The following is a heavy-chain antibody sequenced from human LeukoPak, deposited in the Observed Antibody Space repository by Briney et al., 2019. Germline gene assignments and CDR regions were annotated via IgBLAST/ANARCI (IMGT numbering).Heavy chain of an antibody. CDR1: GFTFSNYW. J-gene: IGHJ4*02. CDR3: ARDLGYSALDF. D-gene: IGHD3-22*01. V-gene: IGHV3-7*01. Sequence: GGSLRLSCVVSGFTFSNYWMNWVRQAPGKGLEWVAIINKDGTALNYVDSVKGRFTISRDNAKNSLYRQMSSLRAEDTAVYYCARDLGYSALDFWGQGALVTVSS. CDR2: INKDGTAL.